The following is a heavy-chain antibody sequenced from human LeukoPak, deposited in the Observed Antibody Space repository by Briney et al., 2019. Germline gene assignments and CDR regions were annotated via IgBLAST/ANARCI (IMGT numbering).Heavy chain of an antibody. V-gene: IGHV3-53*01. J-gene: IGHJ4*02. CDR3: ARDGRETESRSVRIQQLGYFDY. CDR1: GFTVSSNY. Sequence: GGSLRLSCAASGFTVSSNYMSWVRQAPGKGLEWVSVIYSGGSTYYADSVKGRFTISRDNSKNTLYLQMNSLRAEDTAVYYCARDGRETESRSVRIQQLGYFDYWGQGTLVTVSS. D-gene: IGHD6-13*01. CDR2: IYSGGST.